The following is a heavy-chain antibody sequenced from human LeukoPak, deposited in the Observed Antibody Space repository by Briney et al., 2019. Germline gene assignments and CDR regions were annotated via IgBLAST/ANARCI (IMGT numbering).Heavy chain of an antibody. Sequence: TLSLTCAVSGGSISSGGYSWSWIRQPPGKGLEWIGYIYHSGSTYYNPSLKSRVTISVDRSKNQFSLKLSSVTAADTAVYYCASSRTYYDFWSGYYTGTTSRYYFDYWGQGTLVTVSS. CDR3: ASSRTYYDFWSGYYTGTTSRYYFDY. J-gene: IGHJ4*02. CDR1: GGSISSGGYS. CDR2: IYHSGST. D-gene: IGHD3-3*01. V-gene: IGHV4-30-2*01.